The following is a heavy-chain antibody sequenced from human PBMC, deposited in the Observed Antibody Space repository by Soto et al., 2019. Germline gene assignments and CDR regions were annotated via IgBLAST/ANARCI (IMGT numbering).Heavy chain of an antibody. CDR1: GGSISSYY. CDR3: ARVLRDYDILTGYSKGAEFDP. J-gene: IGHJ5*02. V-gene: IGHV4-59*01. CDR2: IYYSGST. Sequence: SETLSLTCTVSGGSISSYYWSWIRQPPGKGLEWIGYIYYSGSTNYNPSLKSRVTISVDTSKNQFSLKLSSVTAADTAVYYCARVLRDYDILTGYSKGAEFDPRGQTTPVTVSP. D-gene: IGHD3-9*01.